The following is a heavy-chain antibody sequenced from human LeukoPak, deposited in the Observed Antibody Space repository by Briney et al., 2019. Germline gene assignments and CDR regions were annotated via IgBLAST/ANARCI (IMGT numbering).Heavy chain of an antibody. CDR3: ARDERYCNGDNHYPDLGY. CDR2: INPNTGAI. CDR1: GYTFTGYY. Sequence: GASVKVSCKASGYTFTGYYMFWVRQAPGQGLEWMGWINPNTGAIKYGQNFQGRVTLTRDTSIRTTFMELSSLRSDDTAVYYCARDERYCNGDNHYPDLGYWGQGTLVTVSS. J-gene: IGHJ4*02. D-gene: IGHD2-15*01. V-gene: IGHV1-2*02.